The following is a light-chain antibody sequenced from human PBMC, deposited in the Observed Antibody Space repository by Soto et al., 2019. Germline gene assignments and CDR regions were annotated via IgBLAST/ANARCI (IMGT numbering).Light chain of an antibody. CDR1: QGISRR. Sequence: DIQMTQSPSSVSASVGDRVTITCRASQGISRRLAWYQQRPGKAPKLLISAASSLQSGVPSRFSGSGYGKDFTLTISGLQPEAFATYFGQQADSFARTFGPAIKVDIK. J-gene: IGKJ3*01. CDR2: AAS. V-gene: IGKV1-12*01. CDR3: QQADSFART.